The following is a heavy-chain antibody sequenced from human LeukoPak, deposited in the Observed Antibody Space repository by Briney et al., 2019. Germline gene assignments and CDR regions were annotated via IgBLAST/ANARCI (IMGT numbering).Heavy chain of an antibody. CDR3: ARGGRITIFGVDTAYYFDY. CDR1: GFTFSSYA. D-gene: IGHD3-3*01. CDR2: ISYDGSNK. Sequence: PGRSLRLSCAASGFTFSSYAMHWVRQAPGKGLEWVAVISYDGSNKYYADSVKGRFTISRDNSKNTLYLQMNSLRAEDTAVYYCARGGRITIFGVDTAYYFDYWGQGTLVTVSS. V-gene: IGHV3-30*04. J-gene: IGHJ4*02.